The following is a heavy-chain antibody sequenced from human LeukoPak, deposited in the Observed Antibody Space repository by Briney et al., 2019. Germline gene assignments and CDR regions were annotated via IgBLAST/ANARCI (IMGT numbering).Heavy chain of an antibody. J-gene: IGHJ6*02. V-gene: IGHV4-59*01. D-gene: IGHD5-12*01. Sequence: PSETLSLTCTVSGASMRSYYWSWIRQPPGKGLEWIGCIYNSVRTNYNPSLKSRVTISVDTSKNQLSLKLSSVTAADTAVYFCVRDLVATIDHYYYGMDVWGQGTTVTVSS. CDR2: IYNSVRT. CDR1: GASMRSYY. CDR3: VRDLVATIDHYYYGMDV.